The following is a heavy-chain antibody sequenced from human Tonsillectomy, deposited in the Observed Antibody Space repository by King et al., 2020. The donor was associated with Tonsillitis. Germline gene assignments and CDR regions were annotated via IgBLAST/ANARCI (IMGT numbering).Heavy chain of an antibody. CDR2: IDHGGNT. CDR3: ARVSGSLNF. D-gene: IGHD1-26*01. Sequence: VQLQESGPGLLKSSETLSLTCVVSGDSISTGYYWGWIRQPPGKGLEWIGSIDHGGNTYYNSSLKSRVRISVDTSKNQFSLKLKSVTAADTAIYNCARVSGSLNFWGQGILVTVSS. V-gene: IGHV4-38-2*01. CDR1: GDSISTGYY. J-gene: IGHJ4*02.